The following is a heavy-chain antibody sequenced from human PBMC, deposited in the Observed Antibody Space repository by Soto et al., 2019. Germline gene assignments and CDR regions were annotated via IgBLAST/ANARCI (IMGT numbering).Heavy chain of an antibody. V-gene: IGHV1-46*01. CDR2: INPSGGST. Sequence: GASVKVSCKAFGYTFTSYYMHWVRQAPGQGLEWMGIINPSGGSTSYAQKFQGRVTMTRDTSTSTVYMELSSLRSEDTAVYYCARSSSWYISRYYFDYWGQGTLVTVSS. D-gene: IGHD6-13*01. CDR1: GYTFTSYY. J-gene: IGHJ4*02. CDR3: ARSSSWYISRYYFDY.